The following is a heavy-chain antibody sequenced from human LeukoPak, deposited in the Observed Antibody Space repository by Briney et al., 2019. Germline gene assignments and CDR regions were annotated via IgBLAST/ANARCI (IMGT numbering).Heavy chain of an antibody. Sequence: GGSLRLSCAASGFTFSSYGMHWVRQAPGKGLEWVAFIRYDGSNKYYADSLKGRFTVSRDNSKNTVFLQMNSLRAEDTAVYYCATTVVVTGNPRAFAIWGQGTMVTVSS. V-gene: IGHV3-30*02. J-gene: IGHJ3*02. CDR1: GFTFSSYG. D-gene: IGHD2-21*02. CDR3: ATTVVVTGNPRAFAI. CDR2: IRYDGSNK.